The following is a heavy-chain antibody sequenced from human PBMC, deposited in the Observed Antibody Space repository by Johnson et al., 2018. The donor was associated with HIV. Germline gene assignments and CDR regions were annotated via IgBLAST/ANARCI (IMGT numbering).Heavy chain of an antibody. CDR3: TTKSLGAFDI. J-gene: IGHJ3*02. V-gene: IGHV3-15*04. Sequence: VQLVESGGGLVKPGGSLRLSCAASGFTFSHAWMSWVRQAPGKGLEWVGHIESKADGGAAEYAAPLEGRFTISRDDSKNTLYLQMNSLKTEDTAVYYCTTKSLGAFDIWGQGTMVTVSS. CDR1: GFTFSHAW. CDR2: IESKADGGAA. D-gene: IGHD3-16*01.